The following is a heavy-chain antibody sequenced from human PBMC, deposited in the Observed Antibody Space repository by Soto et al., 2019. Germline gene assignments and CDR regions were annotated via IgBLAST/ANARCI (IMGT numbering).Heavy chain of an antibody. V-gene: IGHV3-33*01. D-gene: IGHD4-17*01. J-gene: IGHJ6*02. CDR1: GFTFSSYG. CDR2: IWYDGSNK. Sequence: QVQLVESGGGVVQPGRSLRLSCAASGFTFSSYGMHWVRQAPGKGLEWVAVIWYDGSNKYYADSVKGRFTISRDNSKNXXYLQMNSLRAEDTAVYYCARAQDYGDYYYYYGMDVWGQGTTVTVSS. CDR3: ARAQDYGDYYYYYGMDV.